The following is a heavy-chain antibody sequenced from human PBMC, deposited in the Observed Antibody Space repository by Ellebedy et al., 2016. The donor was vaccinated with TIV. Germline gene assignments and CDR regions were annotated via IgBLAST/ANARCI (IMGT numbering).Heavy chain of an antibody. CDR3: GRGSYGGKVDH. CDR2: ITPRGEST. Sequence: ASVKVSXXASGYTFTNYYVHWVRQAPGQGLEWMGIITPRGESTSYAQKFQGRLTMTADTSTSTAYMEVRSLRSDDTAVYYCGRGSYGGKVDHWGQGTLVTVSS. V-gene: IGHV1-46*01. CDR1: GYTFTNYY. J-gene: IGHJ4*02. D-gene: IGHD4-23*01.